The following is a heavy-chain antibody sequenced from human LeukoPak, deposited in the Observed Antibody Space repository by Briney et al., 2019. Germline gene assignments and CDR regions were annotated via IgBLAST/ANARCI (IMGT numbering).Heavy chain of an antibody. CDR3: ARDRSGSYYP. J-gene: IGHJ5*02. CDR1: GFTVSSNY. D-gene: IGHD1-26*01. CDR2: IYSGGST. Sequence: PGGSLRLSCAASGFTVSSNYMSWVRRAPGKGLEWVSVIYSGGSTYYADSVKGRFTISRDNSKNTLYLQMNSLRAEDTAVYYCARDRSGSYYPWGQGTLVTVSS. V-gene: IGHV3-66*01.